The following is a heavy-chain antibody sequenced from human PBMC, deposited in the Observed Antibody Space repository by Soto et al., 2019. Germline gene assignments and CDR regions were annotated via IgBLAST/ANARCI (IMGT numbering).Heavy chain of an antibody. CDR1: GGSFSGYY. CDR3: ARGRMPRANGDYFYFFDY. CDR2: INHSGST. Sequence: SESLSLTCAVYGGSFSGYYWSWIRQPPGKGLEWIGEINHSGSTNYNPSLKSRVTISVDTSKNQFSLKLSSVTAADTAVYYCARGRMPRANGDYFYFFDYWGQGTLATSPQ. D-gene: IGHD4-17*01. V-gene: IGHV4-34*01. J-gene: IGHJ4*02.